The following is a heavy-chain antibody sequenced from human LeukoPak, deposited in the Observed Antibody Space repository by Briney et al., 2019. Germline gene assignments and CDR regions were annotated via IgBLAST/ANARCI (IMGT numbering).Heavy chain of an antibody. D-gene: IGHD3-3*01. V-gene: IGHV3-21*04. CDR2: ISSSSSYI. CDR1: GFTFSSYS. CDR3: ARDPLRSDNWFDP. Sequence: PGGSLRLSCAASGFTFSSYSMNWVRQAPGKGLEWVSSISSSSSYIYYADSVKGRFTISRDNAKNSLYLQMNSLRAEDTAVYYCARDPLRSDNWFDPWGQGTLVTVSS. J-gene: IGHJ5*02.